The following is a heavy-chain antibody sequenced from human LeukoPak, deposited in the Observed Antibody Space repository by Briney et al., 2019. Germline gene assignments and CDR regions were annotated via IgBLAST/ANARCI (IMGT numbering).Heavy chain of an antibody. J-gene: IGHJ4*02. V-gene: IGHV1-2*02. D-gene: IGHD3-9*01. CDR2: INPNSGGT. CDR3: ARDPGILTGYRDTYYFDY. CDR1: GYTFTGYY. Sequence: ASVKVSCKASGYTFTGYYMHWVRQAPGQGLEWMGWINPNSGGTNYAQKFQGRVTMTRDTSISTAYMELSRLRSDDTAVYYCARDPGILTGYRDTYYFDYWGQGTLVTVSS.